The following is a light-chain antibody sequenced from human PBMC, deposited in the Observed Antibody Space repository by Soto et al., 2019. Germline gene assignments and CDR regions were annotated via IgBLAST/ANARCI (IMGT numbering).Light chain of an antibody. CDR1: QTISTY. CDR2: DAS. Sequence: EIVLTQSPATLSLSPGERATLSCRASQTISTYLAWYQQKPGQAPRLLIYDASNRATGIPVRFSGNGSGTDFTLTISSLEPEDFVVYYCQQRTNWYTFGQGTRLEIK. J-gene: IGKJ5*01. V-gene: IGKV3-11*01. CDR3: QQRTNWYT.